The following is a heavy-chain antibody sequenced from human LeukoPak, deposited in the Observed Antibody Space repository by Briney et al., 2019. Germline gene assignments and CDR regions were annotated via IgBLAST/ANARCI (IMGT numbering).Heavy chain of an antibody. CDR2: ISYDGSNK. D-gene: IGHD3-10*01. CDR3: AKDLCPRYGSCGFDY. V-gene: IGHV3-30*18. Sequence: AGSLRFSCAASAFTFSSYGMHWVRQAPGKGLEWVAVISYDGSNKYYADSVKGRFTISRDNSNNKLYLQMNSLRAEDTAVYYCAKDLCPRYGSCGFDYWGQGTLVTVSS. J-gene: IGHJ4*02. CDR1: AFTFSSYG.